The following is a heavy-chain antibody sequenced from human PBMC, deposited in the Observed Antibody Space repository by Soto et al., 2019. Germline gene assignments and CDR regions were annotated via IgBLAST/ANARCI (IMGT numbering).Heavy chain of an antibody. J-gene: IGHJ4*02. Sequence: SGGSLRLSCAASGFTFSSYGMHWVRQAPGKGLEWVAVIWYDGSNKYYADSVKGRFTISRDNAKNSLYLQMNSLRVEDTAVYYCSGGVGDAFWGQGTLVTVSS. V-gene: IGHV3-33*03. D-gene: IGHD1-26*01. CDR1: GFTFSSYG. CDR3: SGGVGDAF. CDR2: IWYDGSNK.